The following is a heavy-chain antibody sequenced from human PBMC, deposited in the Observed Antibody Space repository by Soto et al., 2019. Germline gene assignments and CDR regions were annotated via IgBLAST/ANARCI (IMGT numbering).Heavy chain of an antibody. Sequence: VGSLRLSCAASGFTFSSYGMHWVRQAPGKGLEWVAVISYDGSNKYYADSVKGRFTISRDNSKNTLYLQMNSLRAEDTAVYYCANVPDIAARPSYYYGMDVWGQGTTVTVSS. V-gene: IGHV3-30*18. CDR2: ISYDGSNK. CDR1: GFTFSSYG. J-gene: IGHJ6*02. D-gene: IGHD6-6*01. CDR3: ANVPDIAARPSYYYGMDV.